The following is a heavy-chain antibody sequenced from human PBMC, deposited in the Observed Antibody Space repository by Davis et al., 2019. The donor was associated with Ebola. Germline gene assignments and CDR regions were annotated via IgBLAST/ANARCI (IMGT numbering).Heavy chain of an antibody. Sequence: SETLSLTCAVYGGSFSGYYWSWIRQPPGKGLEWIGEINHSGSTNYNQSLKSRVTISVDTSKNQFSLKLSSVTAADTAVYYCARAPARYCSGGSCYRYGWFDPWGQGTLVTVSS. D-gene: IGHD2-15*01. J-gene: IGHJ5*02. CDR3: ARAPARYCSGGSCYRYGWFDP. CDR1: GGSFSGYY. V-gene: IGHV4-34*01. CDR2: INHSGST.